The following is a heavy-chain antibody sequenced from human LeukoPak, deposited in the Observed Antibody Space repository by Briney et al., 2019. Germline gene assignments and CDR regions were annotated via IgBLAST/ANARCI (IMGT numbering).Heavy chain of an antibody. CDR1: GSTFRSYA. D-gene: IGHD4-17*01. Sequence: GGSLRLSCAASGSTFRSYAMSWVRQAPGKGLEWVSDISGSGGSTYYADSVKGRFIISRDNSKNTLYLEMNSLRAEDTAVYHCAKRETTVTTNFERWGQGTLVTVSS. V-gene: IGHV3-23*01. CDR3: AKRETTVTTNFER. CDR2: ISGSGGST. J-gene: IGHJ1*01.